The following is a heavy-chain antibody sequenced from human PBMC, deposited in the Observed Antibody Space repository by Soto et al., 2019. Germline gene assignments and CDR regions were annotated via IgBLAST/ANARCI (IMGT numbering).Heavy chain of an antibody. V-gene: IGHV3-48*03. J-gene: IGHJ4*02. CDR2: ISSSGRII. CDR1: GFTFTTYE. CDR3: ARNPPDLFVCFDY. D-gene: IGHD3-10*02. Sequence: GGSLRLSCAASGFTFTTYEMNWLRQAPGKGLEWLSYISSSGRIIYYADSVKGRFTISRDNGKNSLYLQMNSLRAEDTAIYYCARNPPDLFVCFDYWGQVTLVTVSS.